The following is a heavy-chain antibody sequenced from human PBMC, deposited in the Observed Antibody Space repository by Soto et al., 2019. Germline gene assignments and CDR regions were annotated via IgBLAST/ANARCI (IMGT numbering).Heavy chain of an antibody. CDR2: INPNGGSR. CDR1: GYTFSNYY. CDR3: ARDRGYFNSGSNYFDH. J-gene: IGHJ4*02. D-gene: IGHD3-10*01. Sequence: QVQLMQSGAELKKPGASVNVSCRASGYTFSNYYLHWVRQAPGQGLEWMGLINPNGGSRIYSQKVQGRVTTTRDTSTSTVYMELSSLKSDDTAVYYCARDRGYFNSGSNYFDHWGLGTLVTVSS. V-gene: IGHV1-46*01.